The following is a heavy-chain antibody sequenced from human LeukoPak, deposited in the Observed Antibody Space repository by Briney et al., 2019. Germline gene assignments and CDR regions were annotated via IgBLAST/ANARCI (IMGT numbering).Heavy chain of an antibody. D-gene: IGHD6-13*01. CDR3: ARGQQLDYYYMDV. CDR2: IYYSGST. J-gene: IGHJ6*03. CDR1: GGSISSYY. Sequence: SETLSLTCTVSGGSISSYYWSWIRQPPGKGLEWIGYIYYSGSTNYNPSPRSRVTISVDTSKNQFSLKLNSVTAADTAVYYCARGQQLDYYYMDVWGKGTTVTVSS. V-gene: IGHV4-59*01.